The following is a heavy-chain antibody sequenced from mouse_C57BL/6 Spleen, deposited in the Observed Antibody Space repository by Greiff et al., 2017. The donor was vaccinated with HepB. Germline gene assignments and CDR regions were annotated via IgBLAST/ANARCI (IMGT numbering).Heavy chain of an antibody. D-gene: IGHD4-1*01. CDR2: INPNNGGT. V-gene: IGHV1-26*01. Sequence: EVQLQQSGPELVKPGASVKISCKASGYTFTDYYMNWVKQSHGKSLEWIGDINPNNGGTSYNQKFKGKATLTVDKSSSTAYMELRSLTSEDSAVYYCARSNWERYYFDYWGQGTTLTVSS. CDR3: ARSNWERYYFDY. CDR1: GYTFTDYY. J-gene: IGHJ2*01.